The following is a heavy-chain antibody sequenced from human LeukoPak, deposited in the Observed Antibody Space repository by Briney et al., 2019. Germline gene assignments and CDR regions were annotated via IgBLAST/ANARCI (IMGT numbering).Heavy chain of an antibody. CDR2: INTGDIT. Sequence: GGSLILSCAASGFTFDYSAMTWVRQAPEKGLEWVSTINTGDITFYANSVKGRFTISRDNSKNALFLQMNSLRAEDTAIYYCVKGGVTYYDDWGQGTLVTVSS. V-gene: IGHV3-23*01. D-gene: IGHD3-22*01. CDR3: VKGGVTYYDD. J-gene: IGHJ4*02. CDR1: GFTFDYSA.